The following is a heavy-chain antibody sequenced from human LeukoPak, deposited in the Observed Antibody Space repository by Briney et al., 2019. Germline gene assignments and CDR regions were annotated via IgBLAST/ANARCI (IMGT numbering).Heavy chain of an antibody. D-gene: IGHD3-10*02. V-gene: IGHV3-7*03. J-gene: IGHJ4*02. CDR2: IKEDGSQK. CDR1: GFTFSSFW. CDR3: ARDSRLFPFDY. Sequence: GGSLRLSCAASGFTFSSFWMTWVRQAPGKGLEWVANIKEDGSQKYYVDSVKGRFTISRDNAKNSLFLQTNSLRADDTAVYYCARDSRLFPFDYWGQGTLVTVSS.